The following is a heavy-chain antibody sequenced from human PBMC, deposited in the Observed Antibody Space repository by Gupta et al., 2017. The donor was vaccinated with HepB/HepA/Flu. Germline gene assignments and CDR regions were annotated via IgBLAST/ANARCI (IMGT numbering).Heavy chain of an antibody. CDR2: TYYRSKWYH. D-gene: IGHD5-18*01. Sequence: QVQLQQSGPGLVRPSQTLSLTCDISGDSVSNNSPAWNWIRQSPSRGLESLGRTYYRSKWYHDYAVSVKSRITISPDTSKNQFSLQLNSVTLEDTAVYYCARGDAPMDFWGQGTLVTVSS. J-gene: IGHJ4*02. CDR1: GDSVSNNSPA. V-gene: IGHV6-1*01. CDR3: ARGDAPMDF.